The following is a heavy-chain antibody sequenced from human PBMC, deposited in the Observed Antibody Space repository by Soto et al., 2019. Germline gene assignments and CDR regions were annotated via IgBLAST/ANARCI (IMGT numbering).Heavy chain of an antibody. Sequence: LSLTCAVSGGSISSSKWWSWVRQSPGKGLQWIGEIDHRGSTNYNPSLKSRVTISVDKSKKQFSLKLKSLTAADTAVYYCAKTPIDGNWYDSWGQGTLVTV. CDR3: AKTPIDGNWYDS. V-gene: IGHV4-4*02. J-gene: IGHJ5*01. D-gene: IGHD3-9*01. CDR2: IDHRGST. CDR1: GGSISSSKW.